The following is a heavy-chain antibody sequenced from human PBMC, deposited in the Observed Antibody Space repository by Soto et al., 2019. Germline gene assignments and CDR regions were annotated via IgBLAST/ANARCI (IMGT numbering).Heavy chain of an antibody. CDR3: ARGPGENFDY. V-gene: IGHV3-64D*06. D-gene: IGHD7-27*01. Sequence: GGSLRLSCSASGFTFSSYAMHWVRQAPGKGLEYVSAISSNGGSTYYADSVKGRFNISRDNSKNTLYLQMSSLRAEDTAVYYCARGPGENFDYWGQGTLVTVSS. CDR1: GFTFSSYA. J-gene: IGHJ4*02. CDR2: ISSNGGST.